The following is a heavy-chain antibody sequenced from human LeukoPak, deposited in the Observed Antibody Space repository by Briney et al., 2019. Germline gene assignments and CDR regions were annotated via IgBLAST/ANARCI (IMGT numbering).Heavy chain of an antibody. CDR2: ISSSGSNT. Sequence: PGAALRLSCVASGFSFSDYYMSWIRQAPGKGLECVSYISSSGSNTNYPDSVTGRFTISRNNTQKSLHLQMNSLRAEDTAVYYCARHPDGSLSLDYWGQGTLVTVSS. J-gene: IGHJ4*02. V-gene: IGHV3-11*03. CDR3: ARHPDGSLSLDY. D-gene: IGHD1-26*01. CDR1: GFSFSDYY.